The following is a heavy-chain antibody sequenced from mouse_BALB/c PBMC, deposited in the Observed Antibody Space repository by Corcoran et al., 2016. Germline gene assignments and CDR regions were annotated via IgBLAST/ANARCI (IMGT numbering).Heavy chain of an antibody. V-gene: IGHV1S136*01. J-gene: IGHJ2*01. CDR1: GYTFTSYV. D-gene: IGHD2-4*01. Sequence: EGQLQQSGPELVKPGASGKMSCKASGYTFTSYVMHWVKQKPGQGVEWIGYINPYNDGTKYNEKFKGKATLTSDKSSSTAYMELSSLTSEDYAVYYCASMITYYFDYWGQGTTLTVSS. CDR2: INPYNDGT. CDR3: ASMITYYFDY.